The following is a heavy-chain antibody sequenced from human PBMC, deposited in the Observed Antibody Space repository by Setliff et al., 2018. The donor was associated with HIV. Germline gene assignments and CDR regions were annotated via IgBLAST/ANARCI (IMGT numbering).Heavy chain of an antibody. V-gene: IGHV4-39*01. J-gene: IGHJ5*02. CDR1: GGSISSSTYY. D-gene: IGHD2-8*01. CDR2: IFYTGST. CDR3: ARRGRDGVLIVFATGFDP. Sequence: PSETLSLTCSVSGGSISSSTYYWGWIRQPPGKGLEWIGDIFYTGSTYYNPSLKSRVAISIDTSENRFSLRLSSVTAADTGVYYCARRGRDGVLIVFATGFDPWGQGTLVTVS.